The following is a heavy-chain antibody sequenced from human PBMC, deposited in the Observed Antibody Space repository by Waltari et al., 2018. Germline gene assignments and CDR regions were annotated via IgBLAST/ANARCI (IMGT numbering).Heavy chain of an antibody. V-gene: IGHV3-23*01. D-gene: IGHD4-17*01. J-gene: IGHJ4*02. CDR1: GFTFRSYA. CDR2: IDGAGDKT. Sequence: QLMASGGGLVQPGGSLRLSCSASGFTFRSYAMSWVRLAPGRGLEWVSGIDGAGDKTSYADSVKARFTIARDTSKDTLNLHMDSLRADDTAVYYCAKDADNDDYGLFDFWGRGTLVTVSS. CDR3: AKDADNDDYGLFDF.